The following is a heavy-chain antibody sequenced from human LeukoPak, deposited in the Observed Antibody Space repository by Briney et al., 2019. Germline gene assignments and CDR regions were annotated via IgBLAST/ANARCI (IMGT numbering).Heavy chain of an antibody. CDR1: GGTFSSYA. J-gene: IGHJ4*02. CDR3: AICSSTWSGDRPDS. D-gene: IGHD2-2*01. V-gene: IGHV1-69*04. Sequence: ASVKVSCKASGGTFSSYAISWVRQAPGQGLEWMGRIIPILGIANYAQKFQGRVTITADESTTTAYLELNSLRSEDTAVYYCAICSSTWSGDRPDSWSQGSLVTVSS. CDR2: IIPILGIA.